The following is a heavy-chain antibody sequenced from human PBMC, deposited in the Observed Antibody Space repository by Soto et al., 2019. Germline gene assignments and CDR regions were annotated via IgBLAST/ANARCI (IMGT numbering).Heavy chain of an antibody. J-gene: IGHJ6*02. Sequence: QVQVVQSGAELKKPGASVKVSCKASGYTFTNYDINWVRQASGQGPEWMGWMNANSGNAAYAQKFQGRVTMTRTTSRSTAYMVVSSLRSEDTGVYYGARSRMNCTNGVCYNLYGMDVWGQGTTVTVSS. V-gene: IGHV1-8*01. D-gene: IGHD2-8*01. CDR1: GYTFTNYD. CDR2: MNANSGNA. CDR3: ARSRMNCTNGVCYNLYGMDV.